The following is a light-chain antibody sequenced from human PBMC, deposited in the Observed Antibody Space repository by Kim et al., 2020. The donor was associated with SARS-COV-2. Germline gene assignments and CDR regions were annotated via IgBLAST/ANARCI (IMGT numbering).Light chain of an antibody. Sequence: QSALTQPASVSGSPGQSITISCTGTSSDVGVYNYVSWYQHYPDKAPKLMIYDVSKRPSGVSNRFSGSKSGNTASLTISGLQADDEADYYCSSYTTNSTVVFCGGTKVTVL. CDR1: SSDVGVYNY. CDR3: SSYTTNSTVV. V-gene: IGLV2-14*03. CDR2: DVS. J-gene: IGLJ2*01.